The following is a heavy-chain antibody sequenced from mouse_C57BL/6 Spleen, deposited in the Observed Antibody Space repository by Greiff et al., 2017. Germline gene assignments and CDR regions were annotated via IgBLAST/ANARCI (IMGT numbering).Heavy chain of an antibody. V-gene: IGHV14-3*01. CDR3: ARSLYQGYYAMDY. CDR2: IDPANGNT. J-gene: IGHJ4*01. D-gene: IGHD2-3*01. Sequence: EVKLVESVAELVRPGASVKLSCTASGFNIKNTYMHWVKQRPEQGLEWIGRIDPANGNTKYAPKFQGKATITADTSSNTAYLQLSSLTSEDTAIYYCARSLYQGYYAMDYWGQGTSVTVSS. CDR1: GFNIKNTY.